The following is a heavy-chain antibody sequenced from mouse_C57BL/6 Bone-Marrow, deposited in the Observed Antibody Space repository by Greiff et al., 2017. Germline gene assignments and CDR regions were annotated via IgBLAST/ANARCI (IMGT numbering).Heavy chain of an antibody. CDR2: INPNNGGT. J-gene: IGHJ1*03. D-gene: IGHD1-1*01. V-gene: IGHV1-26*01. CDR3: SRSDLFITTVVATRYFDV. Sequence: EVQLQQSGPELVKPGASVKISCKASGYTFTDYYMNWVKQSHGKSLEWIGDINPNNGGTSYNQKFKGKATLTVDKSSSTAYMELRSLTSEDSAVYYCSRSDLFITTVVATRYFDVWGTGTTVTVSS. CDR1: GYTFTDYY.